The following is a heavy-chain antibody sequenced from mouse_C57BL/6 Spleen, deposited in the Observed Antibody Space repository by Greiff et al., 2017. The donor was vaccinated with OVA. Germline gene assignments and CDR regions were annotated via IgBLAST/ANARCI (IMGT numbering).Heavy chain of an antibody. CDR3: ARSRDYDYAMDY. V-gene: IGHV1-80*01. J-gene: IGHJ4*01. Sequence: VQLQQSGAELVKPGASVKISCKASGYAFSSYWMNWVKQRPGKGLEWIGQIYPGDGDTNYNGKFKGKATLTADKSSSTAYMQLSSLTSEDSAVYFCARSRDYDYAMDYWGQGTSVTVSS. D-gene: IGHD2-4*01. CDR2: IYPGDGDT. CDR1: GYAFSSYW.